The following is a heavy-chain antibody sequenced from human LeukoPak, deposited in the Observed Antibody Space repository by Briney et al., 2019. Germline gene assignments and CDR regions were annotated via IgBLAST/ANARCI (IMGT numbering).Heavy chain of an antibody. CDR2: INHSGST. CDR3: AREGYGSGSYEDWFDP. Sequence: PSETLSLTCAVYGGSFSGYYWSWIRQPPGKGLEWIGEINHSGSTNYNPSLKSRVTISVDTSKNQFSLKLSSVTAADTAVYYCAREGYGSGSYEDWFDPWGQGTLVTVSS. D-gene: IGHD3-10*01. V-gene: IGHV4-34*01. J-gene: IGHJ5*02. CDR1: GGSFSGYY.